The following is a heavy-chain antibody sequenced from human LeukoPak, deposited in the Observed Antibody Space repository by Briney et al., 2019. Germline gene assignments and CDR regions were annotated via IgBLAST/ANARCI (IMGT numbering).Heavy chain of an antibody. CDR3: AKGRGREYQLPYYFDY. V-gene: IGHV3-23*01. CDR2: ISGSGGST. Sequence: PGGSLRLSCAATGFTFSSYAMSWVRQAPGKGLEWVSAISGSGGSTYYADSVKGRFTISRDNSENTLYLQMDSLRAEDTAVYYCAKGRGREYQLPYYFDYWGQGTLVTVSS. D-gene: IGHD2-2*01. J-gene: IGHJ4*02. CDR1: GFTFSSYA.